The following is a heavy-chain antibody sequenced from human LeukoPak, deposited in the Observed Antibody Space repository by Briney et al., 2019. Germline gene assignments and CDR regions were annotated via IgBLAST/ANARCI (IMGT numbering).Heavy chain of an antibody. V-gene: IGHV3-23*01. Sequence: GGSLRLSCAASGFTFSSYGMHWVRQAPGKGLEWVSAISGSGGSTYYADSVKGRFTISRDNSKNTLYLQMNSLRAEDTAVYYCARTVAGTPNWFDPWGQGTLVTVSS. CDR3: ARTVAGTPNWFDP. D-gene: IGHD2-15*01. CDR2: ISGSGGST. CDR1: GFTFSSYG. J-gene: IGHJ5*02.